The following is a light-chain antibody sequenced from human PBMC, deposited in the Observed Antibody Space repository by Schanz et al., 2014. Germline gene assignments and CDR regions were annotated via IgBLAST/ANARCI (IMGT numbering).Light chain of an antibody. J-gene: IGKJ5*01. CDR2: GAS. Sequence: EVVLTQSPGTLSLSAGERASLSCRASQTVSGNSLAWYQHVPGQAPRLLIYGASSRATGVPDRFRGGGSGRDFTLPISRLEREDSAVYFCQQSGSSPPVTFGQGTRLEIK. V-gene: IGKV3-20*01. CDR3: QQSGSSPPVT. CDR1: QTVSGNS.